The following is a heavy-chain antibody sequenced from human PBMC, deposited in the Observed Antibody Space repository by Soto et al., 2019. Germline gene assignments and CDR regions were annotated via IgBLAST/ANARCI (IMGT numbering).Heavy chain of an antibody. CDR2: IWYDGSNK. D-gene: IGHD3-10*01. Sequence: GGSLRLSCAASGFTFSSYGMHWVRQAPGKGLEWVAVIWYDGSNKYYADSVKGRFTISRDNSKNTLYLQMNSLRAEDTAVYYCARDYYGSEFLDYWGQGTLVTVSS. J-gene: IGHJ4*02. CDR3: ARDYYGSEFLDY. V-gene: IGHV3-33*01. CDR1: GFTFSSYG.